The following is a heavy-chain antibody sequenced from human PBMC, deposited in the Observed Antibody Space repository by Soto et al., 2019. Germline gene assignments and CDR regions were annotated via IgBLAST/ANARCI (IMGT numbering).Heavy chain of an antibody. V-gene: IGHV3-30-3*01. CDR1: GFTFSSYA. D-gene: IGHD6-19*01. J-gene: IGHJ4*02. Sequence: GGSLRLSCAASGFTFSSYAMHWVRQAPGKGLEWVAVISYDGSNKYYADSVKGRFTISRDNSKNTLYLQMNSLRAEDTAVYYCASQWVVWGQGTLVTVSS. CDR3: ASQWVV. CDR2: ISYDGSNK.